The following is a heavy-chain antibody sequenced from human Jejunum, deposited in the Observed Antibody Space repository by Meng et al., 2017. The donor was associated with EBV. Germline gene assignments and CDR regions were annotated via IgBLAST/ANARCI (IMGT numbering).Heavy chain of an antibody. CDR2: TYYRSKWYN. CDR3: ARETTGGYYFDY. D-gene: IGHD1-1*01. V-gene: IGHV6-1*01. J-gene: IGHJ4*02. CDR1: GDSVSSNSAA. Sequence: QVHLRQSGPGLGKPSQTLSPTCAISGDSVSSNSAAWNWIRQSPSRGLEWLGRTYYRSKWYNDYAQSVKSRLTINPDTSKNQFSLQLNSVTPEDTAVYFCARETTGGYYFDYWGQGTLVTVSS.